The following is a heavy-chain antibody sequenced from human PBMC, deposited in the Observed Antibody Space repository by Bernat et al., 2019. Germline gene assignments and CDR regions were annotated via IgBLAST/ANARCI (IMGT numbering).Heavy chain of an antibody. D-gene: IGHD1-26*01. CDR3: ARRSGSGGFFWFDP. CDR1: GFTFSSHW. J-gene: IGHJ5*02. V-gene: IGHV3-74*02. CDR2: INNDGSTI. Sequence: EVQLVESGGGLVKPGGSLRLSCAASGFTFSSHWMHWVRQAPGKGLVWVSRINNDGSTINYADSVKGRFTISRDNAKNTLYLQMNSLRAEDTAVYYCARRSGSGGFFWFDPWGQGTLVIVSS.